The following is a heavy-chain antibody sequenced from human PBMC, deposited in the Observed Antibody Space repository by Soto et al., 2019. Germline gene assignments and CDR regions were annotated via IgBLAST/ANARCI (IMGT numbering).Heavy chain of an antibody. CDR2: IWYDGSNK. Sequence: GGSLRLSCAASGFTFSSYGMHWVRQAPGKGLEWVAVIWYDGSNKYYADSVKGRFTISRDNSKNTLYLQMNSLRAEETAVYYCARVAWEYGSGSYYKSALSEGTYYYYYYMDVWGKGTTVTVSS. CDR3: ARVAWEYGSGSYYKSALSEGTYYYYYYMDV. J-gene: IGHJ6*03. D-gene: IGHD3-10*01. CDR1: GFTFSSYG. V-gene: IGHV3-33*01.